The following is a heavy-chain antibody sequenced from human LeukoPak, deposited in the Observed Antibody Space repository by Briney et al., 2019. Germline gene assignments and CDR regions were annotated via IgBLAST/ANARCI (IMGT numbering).Heavy chain of an antibody. Sequence: ASVKVSCKASGYTFTGYYMHWVRQAPGQGLEWMGWINPNSGGTNYAQKFQGRVTMTRDTSISTAYMELSRLRSDDTAVYYCARVVLRRVPNGFDYWGQGTLVTVSS. CDR3: ARVVLRRVPNGFDY. CDR2: INPNSGGT. J-gene: IGHJ4*02. V-gene: IGHV1-2*02. CDR1: GYTFTGYY. D-gene: IGHD3-3*01.